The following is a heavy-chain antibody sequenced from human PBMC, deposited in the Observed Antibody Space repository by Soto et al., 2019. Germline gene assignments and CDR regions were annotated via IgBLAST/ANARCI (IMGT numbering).Heavy chain of an antibody. CDR2: INPSGGST. D-gene: IGHD6-6*01. Sequence: GASVKVSCKASGYTFTSYYMHWVRQAPGQGLEWMGIINPSGGSTSYAQKFQGRVTMTRDTSTSTVYMELSSLRSEDTAVYYCARLGGSIAARPFIPYYYYGMDVWGQGTTVTVSS. CDR1: GYTFTSYY. CDR3: ARLGGSIAARPFIPYYYYGMDV. J-gene: IGHJ6*02. V-gene: IGHV1-46*01.